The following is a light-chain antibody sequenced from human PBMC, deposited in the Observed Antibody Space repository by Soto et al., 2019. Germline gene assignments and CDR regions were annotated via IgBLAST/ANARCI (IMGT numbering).Light chain of an antibody. V-gene: IGKV1-9*01. CDR2: EAS. Sequence: DIQLTQSPSFLSASVGDRVTITCRASQDISDYLAWYQQKPGKAPNLLIYEASTLQSGVPSRFSGSGSGTDFTLTISSLEPEDFAVYYCQQRGNRPPWTFGQGTKVDIK. CDR1: QDISDY. CDR3: QQRGNRPPWT. J-gene: IGKJ1*01.